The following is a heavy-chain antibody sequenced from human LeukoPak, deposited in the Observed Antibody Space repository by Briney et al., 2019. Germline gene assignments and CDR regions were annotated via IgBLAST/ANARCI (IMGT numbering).Heavy chain of an antibody. CDR3: VRDSRPGGAMGLYHNFDF. V-gene: IGHV3-7*01. CDR1: GFTFSSCT. CDR2: IKEDGSEE. D-gene: IGHD3-16*01. Sequence: TGGSLRLSCAASGFTFSSCTMNWVRQTPGKGLEWVANIKEDGSEEYHVDSVKGRFTISRDNTKSSLFLQMNSLRGDDTAVYYCVRDSRPGGAMGLYHNFDFWGQGTLVTVSS. J-gene: IGHJ4*02.